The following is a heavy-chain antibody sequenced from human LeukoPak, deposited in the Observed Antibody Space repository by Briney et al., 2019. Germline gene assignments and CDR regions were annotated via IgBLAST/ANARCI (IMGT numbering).Heavy chain of an antibody. CDR3: ARRSYYDSSGYYRFDY. Sequence: SETLSLTCTVSGGSLSSYYWSWIRQPPGKGLEWIGYIYYSGGTNYNPSLKSRVTISVDTSKNQFSLKLSSVTAADTAVYYCARRSYYDSSGYYRFDYWGQGTLVTVSS. CDR1: GGSLSSYY. J-gene: IGHJ4*02. CDR2: IYYSGGT. D-gene: IGHD3-22*01. V-gene: IGHV4-59*08.